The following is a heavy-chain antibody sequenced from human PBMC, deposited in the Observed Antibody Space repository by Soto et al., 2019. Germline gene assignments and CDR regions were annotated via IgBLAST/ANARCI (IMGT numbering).Heavy chain of an antibody. CDR1: GFTFSDYY. Sequence: GGSLRLSCAASGFTFSDYYMSWIRQAPGKGLEWVSYISSSGSTIYYADSVKGRFTISRDNAKNSLYLQMNSLRAEDTAVYYCAREEEGKYSSGSEGGAFDIWGQGTMVTVSS. V-gene: IGHV3-11*01. CDR2: ISSSGSTI. CDR3: AREEEGKYSSGSEGGAFDI. J-gene: IGHJ3*02. D-gene: IGHD6-25*01.